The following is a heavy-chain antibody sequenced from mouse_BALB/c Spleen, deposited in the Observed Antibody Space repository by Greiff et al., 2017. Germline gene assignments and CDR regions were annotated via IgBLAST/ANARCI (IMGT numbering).Heavy chain of an antibody. D-gene: IGHD1-1*01. V-gene: IGHV1-9*01. CDR2: ILPGSGST. Sequence: VQLQESGAELMKPGASVKISCKATGYTFSSYWIEWVKQRPGHGLEWIGEILPGSGSTNYNEKFKGKATFTADTSSNTAYMQLSSLTSEDSAVYYCASTTGYYAMDYWGQGTSVTVSS. CDR1: GYTFSSYW. CDR3: ASTTGYYAMDY. J-gene: IGHJ4*01.